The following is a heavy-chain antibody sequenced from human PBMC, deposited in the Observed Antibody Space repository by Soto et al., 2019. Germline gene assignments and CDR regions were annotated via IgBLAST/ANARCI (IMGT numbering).Heavy chain of an antibody. V-gene: IGHV3-7*01. CDR3: ARDQPGPTSY. Sequence: GGSLRLSCGGSGFTFSSYWMSWVRQAPGKGLEWVAIIKEDGSEKYYVDSVKGRFTISRDNAKNSLYLQMNSLRAEDTAVYYCARDQPGPTSYWGQGTLVTVSA. J-gene: IGHJ4*02. CDR1: GFTFSSYW. CDR2: IKEDGSEK.